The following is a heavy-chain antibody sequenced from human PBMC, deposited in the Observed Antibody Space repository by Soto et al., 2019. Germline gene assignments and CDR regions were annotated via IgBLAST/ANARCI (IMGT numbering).Heavy chain of an antibody. J-gene: IGHJ4*02. Sequence: SGPTLVNPTQTLTLTCTFSGFSLSTSGVGVGWIRQPPGKALEWLALIYWDDDKRCSPSLKSRLTITKDTSKNQVVLTMTNMDPVDTATYYCAHSLIPNWGSRGAFDYWGQGTLVTVSS. CDR1: GFSLSTSGVG. D-gene: IGHD7-27*01. CDR2: IYWDDDK. V-gene: IGHV2-5*02. CDR3: AHSLIPNWGSRGAFDY.